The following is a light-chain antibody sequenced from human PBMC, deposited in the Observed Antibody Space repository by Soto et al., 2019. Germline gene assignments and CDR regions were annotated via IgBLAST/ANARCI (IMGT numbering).Light chain of an antibody. CDR2: GAS. Sequence: IVLANSPGTPSLSPGERATLSRRASQSVSSSYLAWYQQKPGQAPGLLIYGASSRATGIPDRFSGSGSGTDFTLTISRLEPEEFAVYYGQQYGSSPTFGQGTKVDIK. J-gene: IGKJ1*01. CDR1: QSVSSSY. V-gene: IGKV3-20*01. CDR3: QQYGSSPT.